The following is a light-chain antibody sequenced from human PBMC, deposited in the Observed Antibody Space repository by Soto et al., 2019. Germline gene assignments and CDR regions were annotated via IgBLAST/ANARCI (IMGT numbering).Light chain of an antibody. CDR2: KAS. V-gene: IGKV1-5*03. Sequence: DIQLTQSPSFLSASVGDRVTITCRASQTISSWLAWYQQKPGKAPKLLIYKASTLKSGVPSRFSGSGSGTEFTLTISSLQPDDSATYYCQHYNSYSEAFGQGTKVDIK. J-gene: IGKJ1*01. CDR3: QHYNSYSEA. CDR1: QTISSW.